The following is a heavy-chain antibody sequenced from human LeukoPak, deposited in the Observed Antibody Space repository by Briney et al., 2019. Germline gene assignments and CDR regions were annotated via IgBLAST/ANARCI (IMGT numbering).Heavy chain of an antibody. V-gene: IGHV4-30-4*01. CDR3: ARALRQFDY. D-gene: IGHD6-25*01. CDR1: GGSISGGDYY. CDR2: IYYSGST. J-gene: IGHJ4*02. Sequence: PSEALSLTCTVSGGSISGGDYYWSWIRQPPGKGLEWIGYIYYSGSTYYNPSLKSRVTISVDTSSNQFSLKVSSVTAADTAVYYCARALRQFDYWGQGTLVTVSS.